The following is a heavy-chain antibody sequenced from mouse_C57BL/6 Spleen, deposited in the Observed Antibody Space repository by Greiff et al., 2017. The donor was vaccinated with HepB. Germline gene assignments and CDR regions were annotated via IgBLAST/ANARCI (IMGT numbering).Heavy chain of an antibody. CDR1: GYTFTSYW. Sequence: QVQLQQSGAELAKPGASVKLSCKASGYTFTSYWMHWVKQRPGQGLEWIGYINPSSGYTKYNQKFKDKATLTADKSSSTAYMQLSSLTYEDSAVYYCARWAQATGDAMDYWGQGTSVTVSS. D-gene: IGHD3-2*02. CDR2: INPSSGYT. V-gene: IGHV1-7*01. J-gene: IGHJ4*01. CDR3: ARWAQATGDAMDY.